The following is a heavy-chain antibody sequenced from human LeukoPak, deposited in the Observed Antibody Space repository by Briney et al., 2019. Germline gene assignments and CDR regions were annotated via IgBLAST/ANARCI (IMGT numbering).Heavy chain of an antibody. V-gene: IGHV4-4*07. D-gene: IGHD1-26*01. CDR2: IHTSGST. J-gene: IGHJ4*02. Sequence: SETLSLTCTVSGGSINNYYWSWIRQPAGKGLEWIGRIHTSGSTKYNPSLKSRVTMSVDTSKNQFSLKLNSVTAADTAVYYCARGGELGATTFDYWGQGTLVTVSS. CDR1: GGSINNYY. CDR3: ARGGELGATTFDY.